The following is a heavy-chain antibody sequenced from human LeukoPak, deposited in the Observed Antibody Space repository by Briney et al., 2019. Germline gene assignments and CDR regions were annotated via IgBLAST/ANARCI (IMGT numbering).Heavy chain of an antibody. Sequence: GGSLRLSCAASGFTFSSYSMNWVRQAPGKGLEWVSSISSSSSYIYYADSVKGRFTISRDNAKNSLYLQMNSLRAEDTAVYYCARPFEDYYDSSGYPRMDVWGKGTTVTVSS. D-gene: IGHD3-22*01. CDR1: GFTFSSYS. CDR2: ISSSSSYI. V-gene: IGHV3-21*01. CDR3: ARPFEDYYDSSGYPRMDV. J-gene: IGHJ6*04.